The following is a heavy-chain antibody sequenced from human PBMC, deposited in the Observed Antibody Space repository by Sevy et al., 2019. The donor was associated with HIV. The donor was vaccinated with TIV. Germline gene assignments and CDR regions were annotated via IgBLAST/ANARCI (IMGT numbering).Heavy chain of an antibody. J-gene: IGHJ4*02. CDR3: AKGGEHGYAYGYVIY. CDR1: GFSFSTYG. V-gene: IGHV3-30*02. CDR2: IRFDGTSK. Sequence: GGFLRLSCAASGFSFSTYGMHWVRQAPGKGLEWVAFIRFDGTSKYYADSVKGRFTISRDNSRNTLYLQMNSLRAADTAVYYCAKGGEHGYAYGYVIYWGQGTLVTVSS. D-gene: IGHD5-18*01.